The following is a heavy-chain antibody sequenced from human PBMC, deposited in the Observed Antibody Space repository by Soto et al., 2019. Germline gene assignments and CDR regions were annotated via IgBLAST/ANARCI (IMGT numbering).Heavy chain of an antibody. Sequence: QVQLQESGPGLVKPSQTLSLTCTVSGDSINSGDYFWSWIRHHPGKDLEWIGYIYYSESTYYNPSLKSRVTISVDTSKNQFSLKLNSVTAADTAMYYCARDEPSYLRVGTIRAFDIWGQGTMVTVSS. CDR3: ARDEPSYLRVGTIRAFDI. D-gene: IGHD1-26*01. J-gene: IGHJ3*02. CDR1: GDSINSGDYF. CDR2: IYYSEST. V-gene: IGHV4-31*03.